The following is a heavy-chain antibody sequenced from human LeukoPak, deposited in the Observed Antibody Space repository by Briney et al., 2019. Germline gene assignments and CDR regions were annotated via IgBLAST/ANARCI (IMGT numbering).Heavy chain of an antibody. J-gene: IGHJ4*02. CDR2: IRNDGSNK. CDR1: GFTFSSYG. Sequence: GGSLRLSCAASGFTFSSYGMHWVRQAPGKGLEWVAYIRNDGSNKYYADSVKGRFTISRDNSKNTLSLQMNSLKGEDAAVYYCARDDTYGGYFDYWGQGTLVTVSS. CDR3: ARDDTYGGYFDY. D-gene: IGHD4-23*01. V-gene: IGHV3-30*02.